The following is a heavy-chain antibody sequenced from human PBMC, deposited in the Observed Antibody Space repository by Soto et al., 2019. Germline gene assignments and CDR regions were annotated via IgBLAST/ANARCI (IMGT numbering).Heavy chain of an antibody. D-gene: IGHD3-9*01. CDR1: GGSISSSSYY. CDR2: IYYSGST. J-gene: IGHJ6*02. V-gene: IGHV4-39*01. Sequence: SETLSLTCTVSGGSISSSSYYWGWIRQPPGKGLEWIGSIYYSGSTYYNPSLKSRVTISVETSKNQFSLKLSSVTAAEKAVYYCARSYLRYFEWPYSRGGMDVWGQGPTVTVS. CDR3: ARSYLRYFEWPYSRGGMDV.